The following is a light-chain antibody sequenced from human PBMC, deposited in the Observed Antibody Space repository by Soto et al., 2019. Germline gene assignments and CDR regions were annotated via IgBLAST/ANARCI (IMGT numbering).Light chain of an antibody. CDR3: QQRSNWPT. Sequence: EVVMAQSPATLSVSPGERATLSCRASQSVSSDLAWYQHKPGQAPRLLIYGASSRATGIPVRFSGSGSGTEFTLTISSLEPEDFAVYYCQQRSNWPTFGGGTKVDIK. V-gene: IGKV3-15*01. CDR1: QSVSSD. J-gene: IGKJ4*01. CDR2: GAS.